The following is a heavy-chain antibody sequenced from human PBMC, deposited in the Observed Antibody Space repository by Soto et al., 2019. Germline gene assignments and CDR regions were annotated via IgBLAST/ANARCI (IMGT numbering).Heavy chain of an antibody. CDR1: GFTFSNYV. CDR3: AKAEDNYDVLTGYYLGNYYFDY. D-gene: IGHD3-9*01. J-gene: IGHJ4*02. CDR2: ISGSGGNT. Sequence: EVQLLESGGGLVQPGGSLRLSCAASGFTFSNYVMSWVRQAPGKGLEWVSAISGSGGNTFYADSVKGRFTVSRDNSKNTLYLQMDSLRAEDTAIYYCAKAEDNYDVLTGYYLGNYYFDYWGQGTLVTVSS. V-gene: IGHV3-23*01.